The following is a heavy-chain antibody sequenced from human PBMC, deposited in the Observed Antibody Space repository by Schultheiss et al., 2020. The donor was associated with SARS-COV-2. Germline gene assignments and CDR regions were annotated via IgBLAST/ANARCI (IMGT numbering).Heavy chain of an antibody. CDR2: ISYDGSNK. Sequence: GGSPRLSCAASGFTFSSYGMHWVRQAPGKGLEWVAVISYDGSNKYYADSVKGRFTISRDNSKNTLYLQMNSLRAEDTAVYYCALPNYYDSSGYYYYLDYWGQGTLVTVSS. V-gene: IGHV3-30*03. CDR1: GFTFSSYG. J-gene: IGHJ4*02. CDR3: ALPNYYDSSGYYYYLDY. D-gene: IGHD3-22*01.